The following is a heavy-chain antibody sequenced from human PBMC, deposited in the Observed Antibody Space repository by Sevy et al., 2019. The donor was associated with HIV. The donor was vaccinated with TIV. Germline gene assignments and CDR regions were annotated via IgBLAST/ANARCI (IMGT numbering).Heavy chain of an antibody. CDR1: GFTFGDNG. D-gene: IGHD3-16*02. CDR3: TRNYLLITFVGLIVPGGGHS. J-gene: IGHJ4*02. CDR2: IRTKPYGGTA. V-gene: IGHV3-49*03. Sequence: GGSLRLSCTTSGFTFGDNGVSWFRQAPGKGLEWVGFIRTKPYGGTAQYAVSVKGRFTISRDDSKSIAYLQMNSLKSEDTAVYYCTRNYLLITFVGLIVPGGGHSWGQGTLVTVSS.